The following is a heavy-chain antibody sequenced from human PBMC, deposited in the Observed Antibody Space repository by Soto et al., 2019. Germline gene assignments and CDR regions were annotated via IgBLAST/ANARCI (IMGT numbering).Heavy chain of an antibody. CDR2: ISWDGGST. D-gene: IGHD3-16*01. CDR1: GFTFDDYT. Sequence: EVQLVESGGVVVQPGGSLRLSCAASGFTFDDYTMHWVRQAPGKGLEWVSLISWDGGSTYYADSVKGRFTISRDNSKNSLYLQMNSLRTEDNALYYCVLSTGEIDYWGQGTLVTVSS. V-gene: IGHV3-43*01. J-gene: IGHJ4*02. CDR3: VLSTGEIDY.